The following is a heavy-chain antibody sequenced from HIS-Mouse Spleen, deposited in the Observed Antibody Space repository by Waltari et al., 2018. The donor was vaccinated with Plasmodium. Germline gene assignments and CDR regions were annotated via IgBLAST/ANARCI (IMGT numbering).Heavy chain of an antibody. CDR3: ARRGGSYYYFDY. D-gene: IGHD1-26*01. Sequence: QLQLQESGPGLVKPSATLSLTCTVSGGSLSSRSYYGGWSRQPPGKGLEWIGSIYYSGSTYYNPSLKSRVTISVDTSKNQFSLKLSSVTAADTAVYYCARRGGSYYYFDYWGQGTLVTVSS. V-gene: IGHV4-39*01. CDR1: GGSLSSRSYY. CDR2: IYYSGST. J-gene: IGHJ4*02.